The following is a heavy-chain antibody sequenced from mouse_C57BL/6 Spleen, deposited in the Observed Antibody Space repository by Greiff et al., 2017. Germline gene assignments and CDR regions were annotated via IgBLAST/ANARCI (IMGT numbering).Heavy chain of an antibody. Sequence: DVMLVESGGGLVQPKGSLKLSCAASGFTFNTYAMHWVRQAPGKGLEWVARIRSKSSNYATYYADSVKDRFTISRDDSQSMLYLQMNNLKTEDTAMYYCVREGNYGSVMDYWGQGTSVTVSS. D-gene: IGHD1-1*01. CDR1: GFTFNTYA. CDR3: VREGNYGSVMDY. V-gene: IGHV10-3*01. J-gene: IGHJ4*01. CDR2: IRSKSSNYAT.